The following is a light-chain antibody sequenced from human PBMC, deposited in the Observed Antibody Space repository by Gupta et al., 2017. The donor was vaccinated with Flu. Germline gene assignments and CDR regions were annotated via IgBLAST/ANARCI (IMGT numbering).Light chain of an antibody. V-gene: IGLV2-14*01. Sequence: TSSALVSYKYVSWYQQHPGKAPQLLIYDVTNRPSGVSPRFSGSKSVDTASLTISGLQAEHEADYYCSSCTSSTTLVFGGGTRLTVL. CDR2: DVT. J-gene: IGLJ2*01. CDR3: SSCTSSTTLV. CDR1: SSALVSYKY.